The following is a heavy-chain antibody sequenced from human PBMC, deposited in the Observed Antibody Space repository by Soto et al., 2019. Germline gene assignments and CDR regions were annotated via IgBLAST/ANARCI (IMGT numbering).Heavy chain of an antibody. J-gene: IGHJ5*02. Sequence: PGGSLRLSWAASGFTFSSYAMSWVRQAPGKGLEWVSAISGSGGSTYYADSVKGRFTISRDNSKNTLYLQMNSLRAEDTAVYYCAKDPSYYDFWSGYYSRMGNWFDPWGQGTLVTVS. D-gene: IGHD3-3*01. CDR3: AKDPSYYDFWSGYYSRMGNWFDP. CDR2: ISGSGGST. CDR1: GFTFSSYA. V-gene: IGHV3-23*01.